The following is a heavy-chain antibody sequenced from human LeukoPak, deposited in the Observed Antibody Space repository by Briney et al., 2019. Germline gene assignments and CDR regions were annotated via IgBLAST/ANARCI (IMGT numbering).Heavy chain of an antibody. D-gene: IGHD6-13*01. CDR3: ARGIADFWGFDY. CDR1: GGSISSSSYY. V-gene: IGHV4-39*07. Sequence: SETLSLTCTVSGGSISSSSYYWGWIRQPPGKGLEWIGSIYYSGSTYYNPSLKSRVTISVDTSKNQFSLKLSSVTAADTAVYYCARGIADFWGFDYWGQGTLVTVSS. CDR2: IYYSGST. J-gene: IGHJ4*02.